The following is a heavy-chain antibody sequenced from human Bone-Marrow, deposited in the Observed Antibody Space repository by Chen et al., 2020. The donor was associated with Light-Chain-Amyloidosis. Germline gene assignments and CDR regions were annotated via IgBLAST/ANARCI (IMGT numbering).Heavy chain of an antibody. CDR1: GFTFNDYW. CDR3: TRGDCTSTSCFLDF. CDR2: IKSDGSAT. V-gene: IGHV3-74*01. J-gene: IGHJ4*02. Sequence: EVQLVESGGGLVQPGGSLRLSCAASGFTFNDYWMHWVRQVPGKGLVWVARIKSDGSATNYADSVKGRFTVSRDNAKNTLYLLMKSLRAEDTAVYYCTRGDCTSTSCFLDFWGQGTLVTVSS. D-gene: IGHD2-2*01.